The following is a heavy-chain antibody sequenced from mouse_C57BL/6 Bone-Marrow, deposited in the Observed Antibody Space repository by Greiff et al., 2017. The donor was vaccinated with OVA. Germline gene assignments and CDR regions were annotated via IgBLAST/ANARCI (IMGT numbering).Heavy chain of an antibody. V-gene: IGHV5-9-1*02. CDR1: GFTFSSYA. Sequence: EVKVVESGAGLVKPGGSLKLSCAASGFTFSSYAMSWVRQTPEKRLEWVAYISSGGDYIYYADTVKGRFTISRDNARNTLYLQMSSLKSEDTAMYYCTRRYYGYYFDYWGQGTTLTVSS. CDR3: TRRYYGYYFDY. J-gene: IGHJ2*01. D-gene: IGHD1-1*01. CDR2: ISSGGDYI.